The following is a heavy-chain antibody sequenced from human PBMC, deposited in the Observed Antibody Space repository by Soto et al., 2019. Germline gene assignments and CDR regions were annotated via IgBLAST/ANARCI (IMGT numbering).Heavy chain of an antibody. CDR1: GFTFSNAW. Sequence: GGSLRLSCAASGFTFSNAWMSWVRQAPGKGLEWVGRIKSKTDGGTTDYAAPVKGRFTISRDDSKSTLYLQMNSLKTEDTAVYYCTTESRYYYDSSGYGRFDYWGQGTLVTVSS. CDR2: IKSKTDGGTT. J-gene: IGHJ4*02. CDR3: TTESRYYYDSSGYGRFDY. V-gene: IGHV3-15*01. D-gene: IGHD3-22*01.